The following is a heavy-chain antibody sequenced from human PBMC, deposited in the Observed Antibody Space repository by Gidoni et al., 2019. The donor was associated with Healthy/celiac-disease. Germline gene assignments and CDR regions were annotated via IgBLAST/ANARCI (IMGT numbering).Heavy chain of an antibody. CDR2: IKSKTDGGTT. J-gene: IGHJ4*02. V-gene: IGHV3-15*07. Sequence: EVQLVESGGGLVKPGGSLRLSCAAAGFTFSNAWMNWVRQAPGKGLEWVGRIKSKTDGGTTDYAAPVKGRFTISRDDSKNTLYLQMNSLKTEDTAVYYCTTRYQLLYRDDYWGQGTPVTVSS. CDR1: GFTFSNAW. D-gene: IGHD2-2*02. CDR3: TTRYQLLYRDDY.